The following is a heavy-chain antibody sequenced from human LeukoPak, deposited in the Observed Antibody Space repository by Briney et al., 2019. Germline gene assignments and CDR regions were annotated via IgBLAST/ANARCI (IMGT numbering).Heavy chain of an antibody. Sequence: PGGSLRLSCAASGFTFSSYSMNWVRQAPGKGLEWVSSISISSSYIYYADSVKGRFTISRDNAKNPLYLQMNSLRAEDTAVYYCARERESYYYDSSGYSSFDYWGQGTLVTVSS. J-gene: IGHJ4*02. D-gene: IGHD3-22*01. CDR2: ISISSSYI. CDR1: GFTFSSYS. CDR3: ARERESYYYDSSGYSSFDY. V-gene: IGHV3-21*01.